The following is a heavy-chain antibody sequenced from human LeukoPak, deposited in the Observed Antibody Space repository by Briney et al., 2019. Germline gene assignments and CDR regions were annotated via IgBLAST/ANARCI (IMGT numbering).Heavy chain of an antibody. V-gene: IGHV3-7*01. Sequence: PGGSLRLSCAASGFTFSSYWMSWVRQAPGKGLEWVANIKKDGSEIFYVDSVKGRFTISRDNAKTSLYLQMNSLRAEDTAVYYCATYSGPDKLDAFDIWGKGTMVTVSS. D-gene: IGHD5-12*01. CDR1: GFTFSSYW. CDR3: ATYSGPDKLDAFDI. J-gene: IGHJ3*02. CDR2: IKKDGSEI.